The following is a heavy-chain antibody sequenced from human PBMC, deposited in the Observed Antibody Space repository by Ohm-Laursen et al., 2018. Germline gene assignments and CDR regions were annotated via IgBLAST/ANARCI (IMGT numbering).Heavy chain of an antibody. Sequence: SLRLSCTASGLTVSGNYMSWVRQAPGKGLEWVSVIDSGGSTYYADSVKGRFTISRDNSKNMLYLQMNSLRVEDTAVYYCAIDRSAVGRIYYYYGLDVWGQGTTVTVSS. CDR2: IDSGGST. V-gene: IGHV3-53*01. J-gene: IGHJ6*02. D-gene: IGHD6-13*01. CDR3: AIDRSAVGRIYYYYGLDV. CDR1: GLTVSGNY.